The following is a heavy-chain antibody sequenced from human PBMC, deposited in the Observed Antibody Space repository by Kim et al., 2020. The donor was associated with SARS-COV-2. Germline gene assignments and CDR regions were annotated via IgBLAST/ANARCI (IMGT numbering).Heavy chain of an antibody. Sequence: RFTISRDNSKNTLYLQMNSLRAEDTAVYYCARAVPSYYDILTGYDTFDYWGQGTLVTVSS. D-gene: IGHD3-9*01. J-gene: IGHJ4*02. V-gene: IGHV3-30*07. CDR3: ARAVPSYYDILTGYDTFDY.